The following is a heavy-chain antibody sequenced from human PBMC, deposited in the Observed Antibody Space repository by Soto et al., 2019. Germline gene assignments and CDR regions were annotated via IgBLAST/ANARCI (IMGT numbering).Heavy chain of an antibody. D-gene: IGHD3-22*01. Sequence: GGSLRLSCAASGFTFSSYSMNWVRQAPGKGLEWVSSISSSSSYIYYADSVKGRFTISRDNAKNSLYLQMNSLRAEDTAVYYCARDLGYYDSSGYYSWGQGTLVTVSS. V-gene: IGHV3-21*01. CDR3: ARDLGYYDSSGYYS. CDR2: ISSSSSYI. CDR1: GFTFSSYS. J-gene: IGHJ4*02.